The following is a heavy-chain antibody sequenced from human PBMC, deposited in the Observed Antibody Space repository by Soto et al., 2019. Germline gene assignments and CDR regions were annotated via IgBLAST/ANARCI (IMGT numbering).Heavy chain of an antibody. CDR1: GFTSSDHY. V-gene: IGHV3-72*01. CDR2: TANKRSRYTT. Sequence: EVELVESGGGLVQAGGSLRVSCGVSGFTSSDHYMDWVRQAPGKGLEWVGRTANKRSRYTTEYAASVKGRFIFSGDDSKNSVYLQMYSLKIEETVVYCWARAGFGHGLDVWGQGTTVTVSS. CDR3: ARAGFGHGLDV. D-gene: IGHD3-16*01. J-gene: IGHJ6*02.